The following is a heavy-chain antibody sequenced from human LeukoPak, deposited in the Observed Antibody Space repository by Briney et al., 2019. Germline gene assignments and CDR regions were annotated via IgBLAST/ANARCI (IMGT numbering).Heavy chain of an antibody. J-gene: IGHJ3*02. CDR2: IYNSGST. V-gene: IGHV4-59*01. Sequence: SETLSLTCAVSGGSISSYNWSWVRQPPGKGLEWVGYIYNSGSTIYNPSPKSRVTISVDSSKNQFARKLSSVTAAATGVYYCARCQGCPKIDAFDRWGQARMVTVPS. CDR1: GGSISSYN. D-gene: IGHD6-19*01. CDR3: ARCQGCPKIDAFDR.